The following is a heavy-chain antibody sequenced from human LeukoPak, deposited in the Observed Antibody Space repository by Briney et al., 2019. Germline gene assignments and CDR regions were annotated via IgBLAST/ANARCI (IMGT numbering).Heavy chain of an antibody. CDR2: IRSDGINK. V-gene: IGHV3-30*02. J-gene: IGHJ4*02. CDR3: AKGINNALWG. D-gene: IGHD2/OR15-2a*01. CDR1: GFTFSTYG. Sequence: GGSLRLSCAASGFTFSTYGMHWLRQAPGKGLEWVAFIRSDGINKYYADSVKGRFTISRDNSKNTLYLQMNSLRPEDTAVYYCAKGINNALWGGGQGTLVTVSS.